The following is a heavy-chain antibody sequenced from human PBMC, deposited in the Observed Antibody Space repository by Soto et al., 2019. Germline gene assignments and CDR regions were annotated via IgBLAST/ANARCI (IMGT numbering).Heavy chain of an antibody. Sequence: EVQLVESGGGLVQPGGSLRLSCAASGFTLSDHYMDWVRQAPGKGLEWVARTKNRSQRYTIEYAASVKGRFIISRDDSKNSLYLQMNSLKSEDTAVYYCTCWIAARCSWGQGTLVTVAS. J-gene: IGHJ4*02. D-gene: IGHD6-6*01. V-gene: IGHV3-72*01. CDR2: TKNRSQRYTI. CDR3: TCWIAARCS. CDR1: GFTLSDHY.